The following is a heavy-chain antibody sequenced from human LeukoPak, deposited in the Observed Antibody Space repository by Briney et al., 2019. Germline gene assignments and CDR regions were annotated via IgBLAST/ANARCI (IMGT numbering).Heavy chain of an antibody. Sequence: PSETLSLTCTVSGDSVRNDDYYWNWLRQPPGKGLEWIGEINHSGSTNYNPSLKSRVTISVDTSKNQFSLKLSSVTAADTAVYYCARGIGLWFGELYFDYWGQGTLVTVSS. CDR3: ARGIGLWFGELYFDY. CDR2: INHSGST. J-gene: IGHJ4*02. D-gene: IGHD3-10*01. V-gene: IGHV4-34*01. CDR1: GDSVRNDDYY.